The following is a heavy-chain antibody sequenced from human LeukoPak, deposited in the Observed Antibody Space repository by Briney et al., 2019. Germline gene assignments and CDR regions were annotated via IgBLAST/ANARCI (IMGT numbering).Heavy chain of an antibody. D-gene: IGHD5-18*01. Sequence: GGSLRLSRAASGFTFSTYWMSWVRQAPGKGLEWVANIHQDGNEKYHVDSVKGQFTISRDNAKNSLYLQMNSLRVEDTAVYYCAKPSGYSYGLSIDYWGQGTLVTVSS. J-gene: IGHJ4*02. V-gene: IGHV3-7*01. CDR1: GFTFSTYW. CDR3: AKPSGYSYGLSIDY. CDR2: IHQDGNEK.